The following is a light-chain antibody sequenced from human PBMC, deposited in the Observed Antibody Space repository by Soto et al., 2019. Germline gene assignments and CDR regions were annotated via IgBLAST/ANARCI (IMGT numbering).Light chain of an antibody. CDR3: SSSTTISTV. CDR2: EVT. CDR1: SSDGADYKD. V-gene: IGLV2-14*01. Sequence: QSALTQPASVSGSPGQSITISCTETSSDGADYKDVSWYQQQPGNAPKLMIYEVTYRPSGVSNRFSGSKSVNTASQTISGLQAYDEAEYYFSSSTTISTVFATGTKVTVL. J-gene: IGLJ1*01.